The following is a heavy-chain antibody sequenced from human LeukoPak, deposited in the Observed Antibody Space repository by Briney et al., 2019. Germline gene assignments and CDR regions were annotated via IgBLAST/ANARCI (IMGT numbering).Heavy chain of an antibody. D-gene: IGHD1-26*01. V-gene: IGHV1-18*01. CDR2: ISTYKGNT. Sequence: ASVKVSCKSSGYTFTNYGISWMRQAPGQGFEWMGWISTYKGNTNYLQKFQGRVTLTTDTSTSTAYMELRSLRSDDTAVYYRAVRTGTYPYYFDYWGQGTLVTVSS. CDR1: GYTFTNYG. J-gene: IGHJ4*02. CDR3: AVRTGTYPYYFDY.